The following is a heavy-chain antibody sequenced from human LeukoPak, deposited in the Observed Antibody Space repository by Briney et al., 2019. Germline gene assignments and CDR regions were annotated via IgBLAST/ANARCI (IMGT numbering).Heavy chain of an antibody. D-gene: IGHD3-22*01. V-gene: IGHV4-59*01. CDR2: IYYSGTT. J-gene: IGHJ6*03. CDR3: ARVAIPYDISPYYDGYMDV. CDR1: GGSISSYY. Sequence: SETLSLTCTVSGGSISSYYWSWIRQPPGKGLEWIGNIYYSGTTNYNPSLQSRVTISVDTSKNQFSLKLSSVTAADTAVYYCARVAIPYDISPYYDGYMDVWGKGTTVTVSS.